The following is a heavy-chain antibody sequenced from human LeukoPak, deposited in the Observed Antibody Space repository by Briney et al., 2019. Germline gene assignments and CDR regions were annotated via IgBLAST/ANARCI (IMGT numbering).Heavy chain of an antibody. J-gene: IGHJ4*02. D-gene: IGHD6-19*01. CDR3: ARVGTQWLVPGQGNFDY. Sequence: PGGSLRLSCAASGFTFNSYSMNWVRQAPGKGREWVSSISSTSNDIYYADSVKGRFTISRDNAKNSLYLQMNSLRAEDTAVYYCARVGTQWLVPGQGNFDYWGQGTLVTVSS. CDR2: ISSTSNDI. CDR1: GFTFNSYS. V-gene: IGHV3-21*01.